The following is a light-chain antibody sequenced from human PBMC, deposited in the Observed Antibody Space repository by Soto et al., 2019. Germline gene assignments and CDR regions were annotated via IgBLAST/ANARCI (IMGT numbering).Light chain of an antibody. CDR2: AAS. V-gene: IGKV1D-12*01. CDR3: QQANSFPRT. J-gene: IGKJ1*01. CDR1: KAISTW. Sequence: DIQMTQSPSSVSASVGDRVTITCRASKAISTWLAWYQQKPGKAPKLLIYAASNVQTGVPSRFSGSGSGTDFTLTISSLQPEDFATYYCQQANSFPRTFGQGTKVYIK.